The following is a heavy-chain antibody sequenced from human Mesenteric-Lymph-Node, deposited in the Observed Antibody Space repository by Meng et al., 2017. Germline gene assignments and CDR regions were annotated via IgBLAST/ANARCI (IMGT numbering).Heavy chain of an antibody. CDR2: IHNSGST. V-gene: IGHV4-39*07. Sequence: SETLSLTCTVSAGSMTSRSYYWGWLRQPPGKGLEWIATIHNSGSTYYNPALTSRVTISLDTSKNQFSLRLSSVTAADTAIYYCARDFNINWFYDWGQGTLVTVSS. J-gene: IGHJ5*02. CDR1: AGSMTSRSYY. CDR3: ARDFNINWFYD. D-gene: IGHD3-10*02.